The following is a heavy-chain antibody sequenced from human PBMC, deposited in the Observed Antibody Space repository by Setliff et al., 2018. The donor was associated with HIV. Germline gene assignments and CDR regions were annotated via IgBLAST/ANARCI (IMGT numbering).Heavy chain of an antibody. Sequence: PSETLSLTCTVSGYSISSGYYWGWIRQPPGKGLEWIGSIYYSGSTYYNPSLKSRVTISVDTSKNQFSLKLSSVTAADTAVYYCARGVSSWYPLFDYWGQGTLVTVSS. CDR1: GYSISSGYY. J-gene: IGHJ4*02. D-gene: IGHD6-13*01. CDR3: ARGVSSWYPLFDY. CDR2: IYYSGST. V-gene: IGHV4-38-2*02.